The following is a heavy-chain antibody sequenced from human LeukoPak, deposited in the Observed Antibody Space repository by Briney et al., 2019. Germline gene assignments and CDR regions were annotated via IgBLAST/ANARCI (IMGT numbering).Heavy chain of an antibody. CDR1: GYSFTSYW. D-gene: IGHD2-15*01. Sequence: GESLKISCKGSGYSFTSYWIGWVRQMPGKGLEWMGIIYPGDSDTRYSPSFQGQVTISADKSISTAYLQWSSLKASDTAMYYCARQEGKRYCSGGSCYWLDWFDPWGQGTPVTVSS. J-gene: IGHJ5*02. V-gene: IGHV5-51*01. CDR2: IYPGDSDT. CDR3: ARQEGKRYCSGGSCYWLDWFDP.